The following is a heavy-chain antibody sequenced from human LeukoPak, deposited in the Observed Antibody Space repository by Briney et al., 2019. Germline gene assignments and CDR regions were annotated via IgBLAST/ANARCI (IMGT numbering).Heavy chain of an antibody. Sequence: ASVKVSCKASGYTFTGYYLHWVRQAPGQGLEWMGWINPNSGGTNYAQKFQGRVTMTRDTSISTAYMELSRLRSDDTAVYYCARDIGYSSGRSGWFGPRGQGTLVTVSS. D-gene: IGHD6-19*01. CDR2: INPNSGGT. CDR3: ARDIGYSSGRSGWFGP. J-gene: IGHJ5*02. CDR1: GYTFTGYY. V-gene: IGHV1-2*02.